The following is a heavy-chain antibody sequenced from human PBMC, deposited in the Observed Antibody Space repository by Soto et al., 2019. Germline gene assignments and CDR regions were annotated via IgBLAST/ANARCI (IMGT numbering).Heavy chain of an antibody. J-gene: IGHJ6*02. CDR1: GYSFTSYW. CDR3: ARQIRHYDYWSNTYYYYGLDV. Sequence: GESLKISCKGSGYSFTSYWIGWVRQMPGKGLEWMGIIYPGDSDTRYRPSFQGQVTISADKSISTAYLQWSSLKASDTAMYYCARQIRHYDYWSNTYYYYGLDVWGQGTTVTVSS. CDR2: IYPGDSDT. D-gene: IGHD3-3*01. V-gene: IGHV5-51*01.